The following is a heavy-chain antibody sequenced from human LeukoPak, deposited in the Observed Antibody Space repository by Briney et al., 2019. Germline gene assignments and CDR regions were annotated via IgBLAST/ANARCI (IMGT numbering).Heavy chain of an antibody. Sequence: SSETLSLTCTVSGGSISSYYWSWIRQPPGKGLEWIGYIYYSGSTNYNPSLKSRVTISVDTSKNQFSLKLSSVTAADTAVYYCARAAGTQQQDRYCSGGSCYSEVYYYGMDVWGQGTTVTVSS. CDR3: ARAAGTQQQDRYCSGGSCYSEVYYYGMDV. CDR2: IYYSGST. V-gene: IGHV4-59*08. J-gene: IGHJ6*02. D-gene: IGHD2-15*01. CDR1: GGSISSYY.